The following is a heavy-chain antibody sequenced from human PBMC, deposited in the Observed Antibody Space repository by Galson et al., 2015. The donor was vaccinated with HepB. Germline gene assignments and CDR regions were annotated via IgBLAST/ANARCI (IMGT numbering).Heavy chain of an antibody. CDR1: GFTFSTYS. CDR3: ARGSRLPAARGHYHYGMDV. CDR2: ISSSSSTI. V-gene: IGHV3-48*02. Sequence: SLRLSCAASGFTFSTYSMNWVRQAPGKGLEWVSYISSSSSTIYYADSVKGRFTISRDNAKTSLYLQMNSLRHEDTAVYYCARGSRLPAARGHYHYGMDVWGQGTTVTVSS. D-gene: IGHD2-2*01. J-gene: IGHJ6*02.